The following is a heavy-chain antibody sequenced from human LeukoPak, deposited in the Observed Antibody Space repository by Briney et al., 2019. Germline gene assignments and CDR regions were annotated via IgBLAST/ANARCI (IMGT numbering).Heavy chain of an antibody. D-gene: IGHD2-15*01. J-gene: IGHJ4*02. CDR2: IGYDGRNK. CDR1: GFMFSDYG. CDR3: AKTRPRIVVSGSVDN. Sequence: GGSLRLSCETSGFMFSDYGMHWVRHSPAKGLEWVSSIGYDGRNKYYTDSVKGRFTISRDNSENSFYLQMNSLTTEDTAVYFCAKTRPRIVVSGSVDNWGQGTLVTVSS. V-gene: IGHV3-30*02.